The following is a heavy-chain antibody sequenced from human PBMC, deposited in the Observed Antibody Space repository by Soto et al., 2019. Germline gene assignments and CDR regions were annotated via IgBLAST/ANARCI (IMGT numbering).Heavy chain of an antibody. CDR3: ARHRETVVPALLGSFSTPATADY. CDR2: IYYSGST. V-gene: IGHV4-39*01. CDR1: GGSISSSSYY. J-gene: IGHJ4*02. D-gene: IGHD2-2*01. Sequence: SETLSLTCTVSGGSISSSSYYWGWIRQPPGKGLEWIGSIYYSGSTYYNPSLKSRVTISVDTSKNQFSLKLSSVTAADTAVYYCARHRETVVPALLGSFSTPATADYWGQRTLVTVSS.